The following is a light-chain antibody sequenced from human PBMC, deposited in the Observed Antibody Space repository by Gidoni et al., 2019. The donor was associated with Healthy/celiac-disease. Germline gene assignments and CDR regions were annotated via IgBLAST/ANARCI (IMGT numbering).Light chain of an antibody. CDR1: QSVSSY. CDR3: QQRSNWPLT. J-gene: IGKJ4*01. CDR2: DAS. Sequence: EIVLPHSPPTLSFSPGERATISCRASQSVSSYLAWYQQKPGQAPRLLIYDASNRATGIPARLSGSGSGTDFTLTISSLEPEDFAVYYCQQRSNWPLTFGGGTKVEIK. V-gene: IGKV3-11*01.